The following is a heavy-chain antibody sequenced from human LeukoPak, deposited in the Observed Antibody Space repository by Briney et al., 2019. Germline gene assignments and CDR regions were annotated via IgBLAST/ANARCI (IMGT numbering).Heavy chain of an antibody. J-gene: IGHJ6*02. CDR1: GDSVSSKSAA. CDR2: TYYRSKWYN. CDR3: ARDYYYGMDV. Sequence: LRLSCAISGDSVSSKSAAWNWIRQSPSRGLEWLGRTYYRSKWYNDYAVSVESRITINPDTSKNQFSLQLNSVTPEDTAVYYCARDYYYGMDVWGQGTTVTVSS. V-gene: IGHV6-1*01.